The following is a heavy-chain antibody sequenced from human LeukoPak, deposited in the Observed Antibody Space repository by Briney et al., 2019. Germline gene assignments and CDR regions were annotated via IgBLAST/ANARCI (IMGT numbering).Heavy chain of an antibody. D-gene: IGHD5/OR15-5a*01. V-gene: IGHV3-23*01. CDR2: ISGSGAGT. CDR3: AKMVREFYAISYYFDY. CDR1: GFTFSSYA. Sequence: GGSLRLSCAVSGFTFSSYAMNWVRQAPGKGLEWVSGISGSGAGTYYADSVKGRFTISRDNSKNTLYLQMNSLRAEDTAVYYCAKMVREFYAISYYFDYWGQGTLVTVSS. J-gene: IGHJ4*02.